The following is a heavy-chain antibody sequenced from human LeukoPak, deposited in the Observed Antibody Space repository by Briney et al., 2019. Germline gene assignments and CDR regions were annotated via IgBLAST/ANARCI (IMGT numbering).Heavy chain of an antibody. J-gene: IGHJ6*02. V-gene: IGHV3-23*01. CDR3: AKGLWDYYGSGIMYYAMDV. CDR2: ISGSGGRT. Sequence: SGGSLRLSCAASGFTFSNYVMGWVRQAPGKGLEWVSTISGSGGRTYYADSVKGRFTISRDKSKNTLYLQVNSLRAEDTAVYYCAKGLWDYYGSGIMYYAMDVWGQGTTVTVSS. D-gene: IGHD3-10*01. CDR1: GFTFSNYV.